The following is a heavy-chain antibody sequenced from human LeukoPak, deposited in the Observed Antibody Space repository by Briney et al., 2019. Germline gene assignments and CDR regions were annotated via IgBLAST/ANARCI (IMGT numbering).Heavy chain of an antibody. Sequence: GASVKVSCKASGYTFTSYAMHWVRQALGQRLEWMGWINAGNGNTKYSQKFQGRVTITRDTSASTAYMELSSLRSEDTAVYYCARDSPDLYDYVWGSYSFPTVGAFDIWGQGTMVTVSS. V-gene: IGHV1-3*01. CDR2: INAGNGNT. D-gene: IGHD3-16*01. J-gene: IGHJ3*02. CDR3: ARDSPDLYDYVWGSYSFPTVGAFDI. CDR1: GYTFTSYA.